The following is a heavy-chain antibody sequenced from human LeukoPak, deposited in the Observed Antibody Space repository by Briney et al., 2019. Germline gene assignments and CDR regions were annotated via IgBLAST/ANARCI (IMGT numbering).Heavy chain of an antibody. Sequence: GESLKISCKVSGYSFTSYCVSWVRQMPGKGLEWIGRIDPTDSYTYYSPSFQGHVTISADKSISTAYLQWSSLKASDTAMYYCARLNYDYDSSGYYLPDAFDIWGQGTMVTVSS. D-gene: IGHD3-22*01. CDR1: GYSFTSYC. J-gene: IGHJ3*02. CDR3: ARLNYDYDSSGYYLPDAFDI. CDR2: IDPTDSYT. V-gene: IGHV5-10-1*01.